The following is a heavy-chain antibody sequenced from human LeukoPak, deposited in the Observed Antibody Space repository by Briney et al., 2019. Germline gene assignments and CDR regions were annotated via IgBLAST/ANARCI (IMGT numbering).Heavy chain of an antibody. V-gene: IGHV1-18*01. CDR2: ISAYNGNT. J-gene: IGHJ5*02. CDR1: GYTFTSYG. CDR3: ARGRDFWSGYLNWFDP. D-gene: IGHD3-3*01. Sequence: GASVKVSCKASGYTFTSYGISWVRQAPGQGLEWMGWISAYNGNTNYAQKLQGRVTMTRNTSISTAYMELSSLRSEDTAVYYSARGRDFWSGYLNWFDPCGQGTLVTVSS.